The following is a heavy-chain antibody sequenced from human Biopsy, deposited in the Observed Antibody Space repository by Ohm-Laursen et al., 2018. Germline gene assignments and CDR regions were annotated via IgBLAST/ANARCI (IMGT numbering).Heavy chain of an antibody. CDR1: GFILNNYG. V-gene: IGHV3-23*01. Sequence: SLRLSCAASGFILNNYGLSWVRQAPGKGLEWVSAIRGSGLTTFYTDSVKGRFTISRDNSKNTLYLQMSSVRADDTAIYYCAKGGSITIFGVVINNCFDPWGQGTRVTVSS. CDR2: IRGSGLTT. D-gene: IGHD3-3*01. J-gene: IGHJ5*02. CDR3: AKGGSITIFGVVINNCFDP.